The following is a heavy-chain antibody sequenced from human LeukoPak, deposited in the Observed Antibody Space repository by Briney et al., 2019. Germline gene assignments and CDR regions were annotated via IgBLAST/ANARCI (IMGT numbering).Heavy chain of an antibody. D-gene: IGHD3-22*01. CDR2: ISYDGSNK. Sequence: GGSLRLSCAASGFTFSSYGMHWVRQAPGKGVEWVAVISYDGSNKYYADSVKGRFTISRDNSKNTLYLQMNSLRAEDTAVCYCAKAGYDSSGYLFDYWGQGTLVTVSS. CDR3: AKAGYDSSGYLFDY. J-gene: IGHJ4*02. V-gene: IGHV3-30*18. CDR1: GFTFSSYG.